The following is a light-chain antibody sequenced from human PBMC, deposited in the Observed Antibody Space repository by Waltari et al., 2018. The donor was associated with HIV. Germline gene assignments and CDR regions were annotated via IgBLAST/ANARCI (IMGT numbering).Light chain of an antibody. CDR3: QVWDSSSDHWV. V-gene: IGLV3-21*02. CDR2: DDI. J-gene: IGLJ3*02. Sequence: SYVLTQPPSVSVAPGQTAKITFAGNNIGTKRVHWYQQKPGQAPVLVVYDDIDRPSGIPERFSGSNSGNTATLTISRVEAGDEADYYCQVWDSSSDHWVFGGGTKLTVL. CDR1: NIGTKR.